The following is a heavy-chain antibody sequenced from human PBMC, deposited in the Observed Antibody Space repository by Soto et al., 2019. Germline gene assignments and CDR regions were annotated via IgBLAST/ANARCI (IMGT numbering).Heavy chain of an antibody. CDR1: GFTFSNYG. CDR3: AKDLRGNYPYYFDY. J-gene: IGHJ4*02. CDR2: ISYDGSNK. Sequence: GGSLRLSCAASGFTFSNYGMHWVRQAPGKGLEWVAVISYDGSNKYYADSVKGRFTISRDNSKNTLYLQMNSLTAEDTAVYYCAKDLRGNYPYYFDYWGQGTLVTVSS. D-gene: IGHD1-26*01. V-gene: IGHV3-30*18.